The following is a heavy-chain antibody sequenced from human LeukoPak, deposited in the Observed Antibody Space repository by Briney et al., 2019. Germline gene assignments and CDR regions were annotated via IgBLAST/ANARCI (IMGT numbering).Heavy chain of an antibody. CDR3: PRDDPPRITGTLGNGMDV. V-gene: IGHV3-33*01. D-gene: IGHD1-20*01. Sequence: PGGSLRLSCAASGFTFSSYGMHWVRQAPGKGLEWVAVIWYDGSNKYYADSVKGRFTISRDNSKNTLYLQMNSLRAEDTAVYYCPRDDPPRITGTLGNGMDVWGQGTTVTVSS. CDR1: GFTFSSYG. J-gene: IGHJ6*02. CDR2: IWYDGSNK.